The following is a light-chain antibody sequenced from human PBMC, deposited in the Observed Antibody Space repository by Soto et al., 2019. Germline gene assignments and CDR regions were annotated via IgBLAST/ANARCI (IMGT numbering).Light chain of an antibody. CDR1: QSITSNH. J-gene: IGKJ1*01. CDR3: QQHGTSPPSWT. Sequence: ETVVTQSPGTLSLSPGERATLFCRASQSITSNHLAWYQQKPGQAPRLLIYGATSRATGIPDRFSGSGSGTDFTLTISRLEPEVFAVYYCQQHGTSPPSWTFGQGTKVEIK. V-gene: IGKV3-20*01. CDR2: GAT.